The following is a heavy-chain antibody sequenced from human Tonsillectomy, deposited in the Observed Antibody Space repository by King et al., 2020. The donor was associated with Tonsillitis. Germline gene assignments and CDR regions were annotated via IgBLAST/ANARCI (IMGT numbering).Heavy chain of an antibody. J-gene: IGHJ6*03. Sequence: VQLVESGGGLVQPGGSLRLSCAASGFTVSSNYMSWVRQAPGKGLGWVSVIYSGGSTYSADSGKGRFTISRDNSKNTLYLQMNSLRAEDTAVYYCARGPTVTTHHYYYYMDVWGKGTTVTVSS. D-gene: IGHD4-11*01. CDR3: ARGPTVTTHHYYYYMDV. V-gene: IGHV3-66*01. CDR1: GFTVSSNY. CDR2: IYSGGST.